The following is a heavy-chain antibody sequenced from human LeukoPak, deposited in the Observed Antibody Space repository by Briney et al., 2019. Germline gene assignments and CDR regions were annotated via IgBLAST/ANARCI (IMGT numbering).Heavy chain of an antibody. Sequence: SVKVSCKACGGTFSSYGISWVRQAPGQGLVWMGGIIPIFGTANYAQKFQGRITTTADVSTRTAYMELSSLRSEDTAVYYCASVGSGSYPFDYWGQGTLVTVSS. D-gene: IGHD3-10*01. CDR2: IIPIFGTA. J-gene: IGHJ4*02. CDR3: ASVGSGSYPFDY. CDR1: GGTFSSYG. V-gene: IGHV1-69*13.